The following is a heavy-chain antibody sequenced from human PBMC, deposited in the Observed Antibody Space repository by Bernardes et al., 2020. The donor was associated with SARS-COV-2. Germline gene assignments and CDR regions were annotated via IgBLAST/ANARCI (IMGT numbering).Heavy chain of an antibody. J-gene: IGHJ4*02. CDR1: GGSIGAYY. V-gene: IGHV4-59*01. CDR2: ISYRGAT. D-gene: IGHD3-16*02. Sequence: ETLSLTCNVSGGSIGAYYWSWIRQSPGKGLEWIAYISYRGATNYNPSLKSRVTISVDTSKNQFSLNLSSVTAADTAVYYCARGLRLGELSLHFDYWGQGTLVTVSS. CDR3: ARGLRLGELSLHFDY.